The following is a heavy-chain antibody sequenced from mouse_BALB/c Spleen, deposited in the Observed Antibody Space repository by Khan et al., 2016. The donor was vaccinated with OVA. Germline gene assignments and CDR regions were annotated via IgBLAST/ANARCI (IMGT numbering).Heavy chain of an antibody. CDR3: VRDGAYHRNDGWFAY. V-gene: IGHV1-4*01. CDR2: INPSNGYT. Sequence: QVQLQQSGAELARPGASVKMSCKASGYTFTSYTIHWIKLRPGQGLEWIGFINPSNGYTNYNQKFKDKATLTADKSSTTVYMQLSSLTSDDSAVYNCVRDGAYHRNDGWFAYWGQGNLVTVSA. CDR1: GYTFTSYT. D-gene: IGHD2-14*01. J-gene: IGHJ3*01.